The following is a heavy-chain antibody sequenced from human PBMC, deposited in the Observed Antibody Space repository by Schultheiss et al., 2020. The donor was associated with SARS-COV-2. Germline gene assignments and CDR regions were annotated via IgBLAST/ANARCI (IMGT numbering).Heavy chain of an antibody. CDR2: ISYDGSNK. CDR1: GFTFSSYD. CDR3: ARAATIFGVVIPPYYYYYYMDV. D-gene: IGHD3-3*01. V-gene: IGHV3-30-3*01. Sequence: GGSLRLSCAASGFTFSSYDMHWVRQATGKGLEWVAVISYDGSNKYYADSVKGRFTISRDNSKNTLYLQMNSLRAEDTAVYYCARAATIFGVVIPPYYYYYYMDVWGKGTTVTVSS. J-gene: IGHJ6*03.